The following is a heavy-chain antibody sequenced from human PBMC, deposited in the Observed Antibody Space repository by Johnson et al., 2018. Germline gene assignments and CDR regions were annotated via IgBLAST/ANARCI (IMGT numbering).Heavy chain of an antibody. Sequence: VQLVQSGAEVKKPGESLKISCKASGYSFSSNWIAWVRQMPGKGLEWMGIIYPGDSDTKYSPSFQGQVTMSADKSISTAYLEWSSLQASDTAMYYCARRSGDGNYCYYMDVWGKGTTVTGSS. CDR1: GYSFSSNW. CDR3: ARRSGDGNYCYYMDV. CDR2: IYPGDSDT. J-gene: IGHJ6*03. V-gene: IGHV5-51*03. D-gene: IGHD1-14*01.